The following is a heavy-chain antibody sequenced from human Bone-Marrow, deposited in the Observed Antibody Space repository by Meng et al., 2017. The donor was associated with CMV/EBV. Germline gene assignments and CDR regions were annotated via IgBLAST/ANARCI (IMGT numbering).Heavy chain of an antibody. CDR2: IYSGGSST. D-gene: IGHD3-16*01. CDR3: AKGVFSYWYFDL. V-gene: IGHV3-23*03. J-gene: IGHJ2*01. CDR1: GFTFSSYA. Sequence: LSLTCAASGFTFSSYAMSWVRQAPGKGLEWVSVIYSGGSSTYYADSVKGRFTISRDNSKNTLYLQMNSLRAEDTAVYYCAKGVFSYWYFDLWGRGTRVTVSS.